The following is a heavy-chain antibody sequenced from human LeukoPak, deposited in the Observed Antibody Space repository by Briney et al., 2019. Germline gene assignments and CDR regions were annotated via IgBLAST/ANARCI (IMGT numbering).Heavy chain of an antibody. J-gene: IGHJ4*02. Sequence: GGSLRLSCAASGFTFSNYWLTWVRQSTGQGLEWVANIKQDGSEKHYVDSVKGRFTISRDNAKNSLYLQMNSLRAEDTAVYYCARDRQIAYWGQGTPVTVSS. CDR3: ARDRQIAY. V-gene: IGHV3-7*01. CDR2: IKQDGSEK. CDR1: GFTFSNYW.